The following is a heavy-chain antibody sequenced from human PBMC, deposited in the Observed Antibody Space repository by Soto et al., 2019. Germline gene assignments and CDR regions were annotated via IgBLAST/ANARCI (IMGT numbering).Heavy chain of an antibody. J-gene: IGHJ4*02. Sequence: SETLSLTCTVSGGSISNYYWTWIRQPPGKGLEWIGYIYYSGSTNYNPSLKSRVTISVDTSKNQFSLKLSSVTAVDTAVYYCATNRGGTPTTFDYWGQGTLVTVSS. CDR2: IYYSGST. CDR1: GGSISNYY. D-gene: IGHD5-12*01. CDR3: ATNRGGTPTTFDY. V-gene: IGHV4-59*01.